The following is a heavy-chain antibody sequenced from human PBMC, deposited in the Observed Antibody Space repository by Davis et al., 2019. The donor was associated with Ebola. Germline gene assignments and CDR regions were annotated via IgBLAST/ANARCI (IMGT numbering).Heavy chain of an antibody. J-gene: IGHJ5*02. CDR1: AYTFTSYG. D-gene: IGHD3-3*01. CDR2: ISAYNGNT. Sequence: ASVKVSCKASAYTFTSYGISCVRQAPGQGLEWMGWISAYNGNTNYAQKLQGRVTMTTDTSTSTAYMEPRSLRSDDTAVYYCARLPLTIFGVVITNWFDPWGQGTLVTVSS. CDR3: ARLPLTIFGVVITNWFDP. V-gene: IGHV1-18*01.